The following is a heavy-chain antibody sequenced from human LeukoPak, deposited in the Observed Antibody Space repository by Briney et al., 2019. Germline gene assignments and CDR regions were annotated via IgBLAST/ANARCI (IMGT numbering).Heavy chain of an antibody. D-gene: IGHD3-3*01. CDR2: ITDSGRKT. CDR1: GLTFSNYA. CDR3: ARSYYDFWSGYLYYYYYGMDV. Sequence: GGSLRLSCAASGLTFSNYAMNWVRQASGRGLEWVSGITDSGRKTYYADSVKGRFSISRDNSKNTLYLQMNSLRAEDAAVYYCARSYYDFWSGYLYYYYYGMDVWGQGTTVTVSS. V-gene: IGHV3-23*01. J-gene: IGHJ6*02.